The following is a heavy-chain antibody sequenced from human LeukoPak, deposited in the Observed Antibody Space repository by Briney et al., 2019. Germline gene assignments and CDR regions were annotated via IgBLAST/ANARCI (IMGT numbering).Heavy chain of an antibody. CDR3: ARRRPYFDY. Sequence: GGSLRLSCAASGFTFSSYEMNWVRQAPGKGLEWVSYISSSGSTIYYADSVKGRFTISRDNAKNSLYLQMNSLRAEDTAVYYCARRRPYFDYWGQGTLVTVSS. CDR1: GFTFSSYE. V-gene: IGHV3-48*03. J-gene: IGHJ4*02. CDR2: ISSSGSTI.